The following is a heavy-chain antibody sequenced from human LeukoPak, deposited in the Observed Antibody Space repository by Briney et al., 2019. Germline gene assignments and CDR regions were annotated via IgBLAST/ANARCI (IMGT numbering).Heavy chain of an antibody. J-gene: IGHJ6*02. Sequence: PSETLSLTCTVSGGSISSYYWSWIRQPPGKGLEWIGYIYYSGSTNYNPSLKSRVTISVDTSKNQFSLKLSSVTAADTAVYYCAGDMGRVGGAQLPYGMDVWGQGTTVTVSS. CDR2: IYYSGST. D-gene: IGHD3-16*01. CDR3: AGDMGRVGGAQLPYGMDV. CDR1: GGSISSYY. V-gene: IGHV4-59*12.